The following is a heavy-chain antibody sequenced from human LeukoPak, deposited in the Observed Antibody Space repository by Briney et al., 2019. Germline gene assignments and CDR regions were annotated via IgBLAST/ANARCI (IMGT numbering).Heavy chain of an antibody. CDR2: IYYSGST. D-gene: IGHD6-6*01. CDR1: GGSISSSSYY. V-gene: IGHV4-61*01. Sequence: SETLSLTCTVSGGSISSSSYYWSWIRQPPGKGLEWIGYIYYSGSTNYNPSLKSRVTISVDTSKNQFSLKLSSVTAADTAVYYCARVGQYSSSSALDYWGQGTLVTVSS. J-gene: IGHJ4*02. CDR3: ARVGQYSSSSALDY.